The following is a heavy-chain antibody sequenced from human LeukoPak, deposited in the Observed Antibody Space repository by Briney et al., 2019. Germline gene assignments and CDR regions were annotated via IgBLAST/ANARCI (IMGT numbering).Heavy chain of an antibody. CDR1: GYTFTSYG. CDR2: INPNSGGT. J-gene: IGHJ5*02. CDR3: ARGGAVLGTKYNWFDP. V-gene: IGHV1-2*06. Sequence: ASVTVSCTASGYTFTSYGISWVRQAPGQGLEWMGRINPNSGGTNYAQKFQGRVTMTRDTSIRTGYMELSRLRSDDTAVYYCARGGAVLGTKYNWFDPWGQGTLVTVSS. D-gene: IGHD1-1*01.